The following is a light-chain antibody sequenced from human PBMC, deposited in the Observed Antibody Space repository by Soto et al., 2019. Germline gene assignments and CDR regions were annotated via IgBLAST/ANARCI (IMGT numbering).Light chain of an antibody. Sequence: DIQMTQSPSTLSASVGDRVTITCRASQSISNWLAWYQQRPGKAPKLLIYKASSLESGDPSRFSGSGSGTEFTLTISSLQPDDFATYYCQQYKSYWYTFGPGTRLEIK. V-gene: IGKV1-5*03. CDR1: QSISNW. CDR2: KAS. J-gene: IGKJ2*01. CDR3: QQYKSYWYT.